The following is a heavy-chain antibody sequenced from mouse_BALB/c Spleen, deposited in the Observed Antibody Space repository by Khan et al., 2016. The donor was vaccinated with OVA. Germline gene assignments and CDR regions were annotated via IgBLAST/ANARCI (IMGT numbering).Heavy chain of an antibody. J-gene: IGHJ4*01. CDR3: ARRTTEYALDY. CDR2: INPRSG. CDR1: GYTFTSHT. D-gene: IGHD2-14*01. Sequence: QVQLQQSGAELARPGASVKMSCKASGYTFTSHTMHWIKQRPGQGLEWIGYINPRSGYNQKLNDKATLTADISSSTAYMQLSSLTSADSAVYYCARRTTEYALDYWGQGTSVTVSS. V-gene: IGHV1-4*01.